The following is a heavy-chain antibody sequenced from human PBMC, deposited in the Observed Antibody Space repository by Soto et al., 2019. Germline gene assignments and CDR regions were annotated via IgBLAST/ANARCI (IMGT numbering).Heavy chain of an antibody. Sequence: QVQLQQWGAGLLKPSETLSLTCAVYGGSFSGYYWSWIRQPPGKGLEWIGEINHSGGTNYNPSLKSRVTISVDTSKNQFSLKLGSVTAADTAVYYCARRVPVVAATGLDYWGKGTLVTVSS. V-gene: IGHV4-34*01. D-gene: IGHD2-15*01. J-gene: IGHJ4*02. CDR1: GGSFSGYY. CDR2: INHSGGT. CDR3: ARRVPVVAATGLDY.